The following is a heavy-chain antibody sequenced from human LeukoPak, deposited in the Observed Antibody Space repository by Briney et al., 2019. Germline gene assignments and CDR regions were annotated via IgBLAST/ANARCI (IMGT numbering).Heavy chain of an antibody. CDR1: GYSIGTDYY. Sequence: SETLSLTCAVSGYSIGTDYYWAWIRQPPGKGQEWIGSIYNSGSTYYNPSLKSRITISVDTSKNQFSLILSSVTAADTAVYYCARNSSTSSPPERYNWFDPWGQGTLVTVSS. CDR3: ARNSSTSSPPERYNWFDP. J-gene: IGHJ5*02. V-gene: IGHV4-38-2*01. D-gene: IGHD6-6*01. CDR2: IYNSGST.